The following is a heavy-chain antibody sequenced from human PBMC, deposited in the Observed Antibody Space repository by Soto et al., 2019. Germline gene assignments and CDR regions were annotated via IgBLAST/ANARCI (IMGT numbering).Heavy chain of an antibody. CDR2: INHSGST. J-gene: IGHJ6*02. CDR3: ARAIAVVPAAGNFYYYYGMDV. CDR1: GGSFSGYY. V-gene: IGHV4-34*01. Sequence: SETLSLTCAVYGGSFSGYYWSWIRQPPGKGLEWIGEINHSGSTNYNPSLKSRVTISVDTSKNQFSLKLSSVTAADTAVYYCARAIAVVPAAGNFYYYYGMDVWGQGTTVTVSS. D-gene: IGHD2-2*01.